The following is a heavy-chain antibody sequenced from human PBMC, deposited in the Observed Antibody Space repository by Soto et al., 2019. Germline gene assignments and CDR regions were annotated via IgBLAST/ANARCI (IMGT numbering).Heavy chain of an antibody. Sequence: QVQLVESGGGVVQPGRSLRLSCAASGFTFSSYAMHWVRQAPGKGLEWVAVISYDGSNKYYADSVKGRFTISRDNSKNPISLQMNSLRKEDTAVYYCARDFYRCNSDYVFSMDVWGQGTTVTVSS. V-gene: IGHV3-30-3*01. CDR1: GFTFSSYA. CDR3: ARDFYRCNSDYVFSMDV. J-gene: IGHJ6*02. D-gene: IGHD5-12*01. CDR2: ISYDGSNK.